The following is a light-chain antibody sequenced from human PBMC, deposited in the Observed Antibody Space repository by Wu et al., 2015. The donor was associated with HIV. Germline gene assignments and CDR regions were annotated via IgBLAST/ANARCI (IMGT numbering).Light chain of an antibody. V-gene: IGKV3-11*01. CDR1: QSVSSY. Sequence: EIVLTQSPATLSLSPGERATLSCRASQSVSSYLAWYQQKPGQAPRLLIYDASNRATGIPARFSGSGSGTDFTLTISSLRPEDFATYYCQQSYNTPPTFGQGTRLEIK. CDR2: DAS. CDR3: QQSYNTPPT. J-gene: IGKJ5*01.